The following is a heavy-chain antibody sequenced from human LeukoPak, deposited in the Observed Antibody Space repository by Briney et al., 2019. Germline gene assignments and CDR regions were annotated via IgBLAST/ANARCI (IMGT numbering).Heavy chain of an antibody. CDR1: GFTFSSYA. CDR3: ARDKLLMVYAIPYYYYGMDG. V-gene: IGHV3-30-3*01. J-gene: IGHJ6*02. CDR2: ISYDGSNK. D-gene: IGHD2-8*01. Sequence: PGRSLRLSCAASGFTFSSYAMHWVRQAPGKGLEWVAVISYDGSNKYYADSVKGRFTISRDNSKNTLYLQMNSLRAEDTAVYYCARDKLLMVYAIPYYYYGMDGWGQGTTVTASS.